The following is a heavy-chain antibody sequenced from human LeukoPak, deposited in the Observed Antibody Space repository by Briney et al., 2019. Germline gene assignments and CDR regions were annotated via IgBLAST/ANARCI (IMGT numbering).Heavy chain of an antibody. CDR2: ISCSSRTI. D-gene: IGHD6-6*01. CDR3: ARWSQFGSSSVGAHHFDH. V-gene: IGHV3-48*01. Sequence: GGSLRPSCAASGFTFSDYSMNWVRPAPGEGLEWLFYISCSSRTIYYAASVRRRFTVSRDNAKDSLYLQLNSLRAEDTAVDYCARWSQFGSSSVGAHHFDHWGQGTLVTVSS. J-gene: IGHJ4*02. CDR1: GFTFSDYS.